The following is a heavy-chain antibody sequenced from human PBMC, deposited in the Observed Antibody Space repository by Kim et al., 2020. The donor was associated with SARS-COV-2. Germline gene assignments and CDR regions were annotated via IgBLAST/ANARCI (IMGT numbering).Heavy chain of an antibody. J-gene: IGHJ6*02. V-gene: IGHV3-30*18. Sequence: GGSLRLSCAASGFTFSSYGMHWVRQAPGKGLEWVAVISYDGSNKYYADSVKGRFTISRDNSKNTLYLQMNSLRAEDTAVYYCAKDLAIQLFFGYYYGMDVWGQGTTVTVS. CDR2: ISYDGSNK. CDR1: GFTFSSYG. CDR3: AKDLAIQLFFGYYYGMDV. D-gene: IGHD5-18*01.